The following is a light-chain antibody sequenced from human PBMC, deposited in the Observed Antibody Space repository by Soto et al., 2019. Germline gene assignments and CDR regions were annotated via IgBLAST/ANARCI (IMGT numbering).Light chain of an antibody. CDR2: WAS. CDR1: QTVLYSSNNKNY. Sequence: DIVMTQSPDSLAVSLGERTTINCKSSQTVLYSSNNKNYLAWYQQKPGQPPKLLIYWASTRESGVPDRFSGSGSGTDFTLTISSLQAEDVAVYYCQQYNSWPITFGQGTRLEIK. CDR3: QQYNSWPIT. V-gene: IGKV4-1*01. J-gene: IGKJ5*01.